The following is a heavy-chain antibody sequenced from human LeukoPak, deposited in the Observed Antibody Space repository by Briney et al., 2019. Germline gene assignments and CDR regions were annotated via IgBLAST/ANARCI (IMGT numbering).Heavy chain of an antibody. CDR1: GGSFSGYY. Sequence: PSETLSLTCAVYGGSFSGYYWSWIRQPPGKGLEWIGSIYHSGSTYYNPSLKSRVTISVDTSKNQFSPKLSSVTAADTAVYYCAAGYSGSSDFDYWGQGTLVTVSS. CDR3: AAGYSGSSDFDY. D-gene: IGHD1-26*01. V-gene: IGHV4-34*01. J-gene: IGHJ4*02. CDR2: IYHSGST.